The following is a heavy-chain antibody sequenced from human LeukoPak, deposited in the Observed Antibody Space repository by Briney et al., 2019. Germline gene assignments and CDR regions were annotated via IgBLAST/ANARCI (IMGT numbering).Heavy chain of an antibody. CDR1: GGSISSYY. J-gene: IGHJ4*02. CDR3: ARAAYSSGYSLDY. V-gene: IGHV4-4*07. Sequence: SETLSHTCSVSGGSISSYYWSWIRQPAGKGLEWIGRIYTSGSTNYYPSLKSRVSMSVDTSKNQFSLKLSSVTAADTAVYYCARAAYSSGYSLDYWGQGTLVTVSS. CDR2: IYTSGST. D-gene: IGHD3-22*01.